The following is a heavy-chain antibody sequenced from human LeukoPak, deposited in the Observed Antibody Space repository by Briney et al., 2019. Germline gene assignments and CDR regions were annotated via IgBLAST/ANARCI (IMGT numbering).Heavy chain of an antibody. J-gene: IGHJ6*03. D-gene: IGHD3-3*01. CDR1: GFTFSSCA. CDR3: AARRGYYHYMDV. CDR2: ISNTGSNT. V-gene: IGHV3-23*01. Sequence: GGSLTLSCATSGFTFSSCAGAWVGQAPGKGLEWVSSISNTGSNTYYADSVKGRFTISRDNSKNTLSLQMNSLTAEDTAVYYCAARRGYYHYMDVWGKGTTVTVSS.